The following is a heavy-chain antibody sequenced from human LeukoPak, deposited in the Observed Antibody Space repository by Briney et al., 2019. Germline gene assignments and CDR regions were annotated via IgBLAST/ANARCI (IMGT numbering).Heavy chain of an antibody. J-gene: IGHJ6*03. D-gene: IGHD3-10*01. CDR2: ICTSSTNI. CDR1: GFTFSSYT. CDR3: AWFGASGSYFYYVGV. Sequence: GGSLRLSCAASGFTFSSYTMNWVRQAPGKGLEWVSNICTSSTNIYYADSVKGRFTISRDNAKNSLYLQMNSLRADDTAVYYCAWFGASGSYFYYVGVWGKEPTVTVS. V-gene: IGHV3-48*01.